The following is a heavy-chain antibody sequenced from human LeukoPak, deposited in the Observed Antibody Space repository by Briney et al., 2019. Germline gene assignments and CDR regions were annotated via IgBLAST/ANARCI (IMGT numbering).Heavy chain of an antibody. CDR1: GYSFTSYW. CDR3: ARLPEAMGPYYYYGMDV. D-gene: IGHD3-16*01. CDR2: IYPGDSDT. J-gene: IGHJ6*02. Sequence: GESLKISCKGSGYSFTSYWIGWVRQMPGKGLEWMGIIYPGDSDTRYSPSFQGQVTISADKSISTAYLQWSSLKASDTAMYYCARLPEAMGPYYYYGMDVWGQGTTVTVSS. V-gene: IGHV5-51*01.